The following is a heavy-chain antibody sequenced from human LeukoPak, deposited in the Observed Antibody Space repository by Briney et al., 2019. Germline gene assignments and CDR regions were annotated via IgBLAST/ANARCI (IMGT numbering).Heavy chain of an antibody. D-gene: IGHD2-2*01. CDR3: ARAPSRGYCSSSSCYVGY. Sequence: ASVKVSCKASGYTFTSYDINWVRRATGQGLEWMGWMNPNSGNTVYAQKFQGRVTMTRDTSISTAYMELSSLRSEDTAVYYCARAPSRGYCSSSSCYVGYWGQGTLVTVSS. CDR2: MNPNSGNT. CDR1: GYTFTSYD. J-gene: IGHJ4*02. V-gene: IGHV1-8*01.